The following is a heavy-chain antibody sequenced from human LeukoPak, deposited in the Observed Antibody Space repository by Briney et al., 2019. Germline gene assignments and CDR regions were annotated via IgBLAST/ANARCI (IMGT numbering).Heavy chain of an antibody. J-gene: IGHJ4*02. Sequence: SRSLAWPASAFTFSSYGMTCVRHAAGIVLEWVSSIRNSVGTTYYTDAVKGRFTIYRYHFKNTLYLQMNSLRADDTAVYYCARVSNQIVVAGGYWGQGTLVTVSS. CDR2: IRNSVGTT. CDR3: ARVSNQIVVAGGY. D-gene: IGHD3-22*01. CDR1: AFTFSSYG. V-gene: IGHV3-23*01.